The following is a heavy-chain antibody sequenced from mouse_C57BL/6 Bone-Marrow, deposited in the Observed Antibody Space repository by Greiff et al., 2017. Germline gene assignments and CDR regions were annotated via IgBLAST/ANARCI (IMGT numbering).Heavy chain of an antibody. Sequence: VQVVESGPGLVAPSQSLSITCTVSGFSLTSYAISWVRQPPGKGLEWLGVIWTGGGTNYNSALKSRLSISKDNSKSQVFLKMNSLQTDDTARYYCASITTVVATDWYFDVWGTGTTVTVSS. CDR3: ASITTVVATDWYFDV. D-gene: IGHD1-1*01. J-gene: IGHJ1*03. CDR2: IWTGGGT. CDR1: GFSLTSYA. V-gene: IGHV2-9-1*01.